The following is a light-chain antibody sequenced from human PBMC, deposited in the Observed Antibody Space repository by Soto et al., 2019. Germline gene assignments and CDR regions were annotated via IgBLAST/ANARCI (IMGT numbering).Light chain of an antibody. Sequence: QSVLTQPASVSGSPGQSITFSCTGTSSDVGGYNYVSWYQQHPGKAPKLMIYDVSNRPSGVSNRFSGSKSGNTASLTISGLQAEDEADYYCSSYTRSSTYVFGTGTKVTVL. CDR3: SSYTRSSTYV. CDR1: SSDVGGYNY. CDR2: DVS. V-gene: IGLV2-14*03. J-gene: IGLJ1*01.